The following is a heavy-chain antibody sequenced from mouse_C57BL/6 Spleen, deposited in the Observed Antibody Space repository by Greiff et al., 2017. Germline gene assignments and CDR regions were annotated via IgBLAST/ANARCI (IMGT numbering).Heavy chain of an antibody. J-gene: IGHJ2*01. CDR1: GYTFTSYW. CDR2: IYPGNSDT. Sequence: EVKLQQSGTVLARPGASVKMSCKTSGYTFTSYWMHLVKQRPGRGLEWIGAIYPGNSDTNYNQKFKGKAKLTAVTSASTAYMELSSLTNEDSAVYYCTRTSNWDSNFSFDYWGRGTTLTVSS. CDR3: TRTSNWDSNFSFDY. V-gene: IGHV1-5*01. D-gene: IGHD2-5*01.